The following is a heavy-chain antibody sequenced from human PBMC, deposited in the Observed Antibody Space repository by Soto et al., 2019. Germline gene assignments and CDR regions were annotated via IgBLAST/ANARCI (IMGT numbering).Heavy chain of an antibody. Sequence: GSLRLSCAASGFTFSSYSMNWVRQAPGKGLEWVSSISSSSSYKYYADSVKGRFTISRDNAKNSLYLQMNSLRAEDTAVYYCAKDLDTAMVYNFDYWGQGTLVTVSS. J-gene: IGHJ4*02. CDR1: GFTFSSYS. CDR2: ISSSSSYK. CDR3: AKDLDTAMVYNFDY. V-gene: IGHV3-21*04. D-gene: IGHD5-18*01.